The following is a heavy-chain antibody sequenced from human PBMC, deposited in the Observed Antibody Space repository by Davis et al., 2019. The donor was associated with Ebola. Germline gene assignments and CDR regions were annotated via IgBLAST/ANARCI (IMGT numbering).Heavy chain of an antibody. Sequence: MPSETLSLTCTVSGGSISSSSYYWGWIRQPPGKGLEWIGSIYYSGSTYYNPSLKSRVTISVDTSKNQFSLKLSSVTAADTAVYYCARDWAYYYDSSDHYGMDVWGQGTTVTVSS. CDR1: GGSISSSSYY. J-gene: IGHJ6*02. CDR3: ARDWAYYYDSSDHYGMDV. CDR2: IYYSGST. D-gene: IGHD3-22*01. V-gene: IGHV4-39*07.